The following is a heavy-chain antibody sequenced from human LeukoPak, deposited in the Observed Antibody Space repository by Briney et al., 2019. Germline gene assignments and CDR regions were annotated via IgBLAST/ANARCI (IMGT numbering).Heavy chain of an antibody. CDR3: ARGGELAANWFDP. D-gene: IGHD1-26*01. V-gene: IGHV1-2*02. CDR1: GYTFTGYY. J-gene: IGHJ5*02. Sequence: ASVRVSCKASGYTFTGYYMHWVRQAPGQGLEWMGWINPNSGGTNYAQKFQGRVTMTRDTSISTAYMELSRLRSDDTAVYYCARGGELAANWFDPWGQGTLVTVSS. CDR2: INPNSGGT.